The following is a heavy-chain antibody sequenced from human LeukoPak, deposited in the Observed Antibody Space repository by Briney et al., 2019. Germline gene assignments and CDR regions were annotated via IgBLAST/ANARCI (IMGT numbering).Heavy chain of an antibody. Sequence: GGSLRLSCAASGFTFSSYSMNWVRQAPGKGLEWVSAISGSGGSTYYADSVKGRFTISRDNSKNTLYLQMNSLRAEDTAVYYCAKDPATYYYGSGRNDMDYWGQGTLVAVSS. CDR1: GFTFSSYS. D-gene: IGHD3-10*01. V-gene: IGHV3-23*01. J-gene: IGHJ4*02. CDR2: ISGSGGST. CDR3: AKDPATYYYGSGRNDMDY.